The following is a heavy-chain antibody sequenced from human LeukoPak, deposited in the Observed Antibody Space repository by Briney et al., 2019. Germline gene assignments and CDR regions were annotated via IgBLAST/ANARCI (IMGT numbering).Heavy chain of an antibody. D-gene: IGHD2-15*01. Sequence: GGSLRLSCIASGLTSSIFEMNWVRQAPGKGLEWVSYISNSSSTTDYADAVKGRFTISRDNAKNSLYLQMSSLRVEDTAVYYCVRGGGPSYKYNAFDIWGQGTMVTVS. CDR2: ISNSSSTT. CDR3: VRGGGPSYKYNAFDI. V-gene: IGHV3-48*03. CDR1: GLTSSIFE. J-gene: IGHJ3*02.